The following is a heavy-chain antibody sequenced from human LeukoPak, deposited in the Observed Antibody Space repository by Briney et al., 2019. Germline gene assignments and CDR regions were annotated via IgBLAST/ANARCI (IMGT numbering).Heavy chain of an antibody. D-gene: IGHD4-23*01. Sequence: PSETLSLTCAVYGGSFSIYYWSWIRQPPGKGLEWIAEINHSESTNYNPSLKSRVTISVDTSKNQVSLKLKSVTAADTAVYYCARGLGGGNSVYFDLWGRGTLVTVSS. V-gene: IGHV4-34*01. CDR2: INHSEST. CDR1: GGSFSIYY. J-gene: IGHJ2*01. CDR3: ARGLGGGNSVYFDL.